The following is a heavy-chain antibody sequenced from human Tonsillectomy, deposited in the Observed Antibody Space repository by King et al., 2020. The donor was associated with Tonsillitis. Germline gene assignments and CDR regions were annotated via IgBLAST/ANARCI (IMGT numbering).Heavy chain of an antibody. CDR2: INHSGST. D-gene: IGHD3-16*01. Sequence: VQLQQWGAGLLKPSETLSLTCAVYGGSFSGYYWSWIRQPPGKGLEWIGEINHSGSTNYNPPLKSRVTISVDTSKNQFSLKLSSVTAADTAVYYCARLLGGWFDPWGQGTLVTVSS. V-gene: IGHV4-34*01. CDR1: GGSFSGYY. J-gene: IGHJ5*02. CDR3: ARLLGGWFDP.